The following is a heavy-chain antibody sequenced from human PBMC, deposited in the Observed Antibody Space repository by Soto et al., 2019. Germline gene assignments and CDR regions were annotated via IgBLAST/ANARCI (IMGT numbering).Heavy chain of an antibody. CDR2: IFDSGTT. D-gene: IGHD7-27*01. V-gene: IGHV4-30-4*08. CDR1: CGCSSRGGYY. Sequence: SEPLSVTCSVSCGCSSRGGYYWSWKRQHPVKGLEWIGHIFDSGTTYTNPSLRSQVAISLDTSKNHFSLTLSSVTAADTAVYYCARGPSGDKVHYWGQGALVTVSS. CDR3: ARGPSGDKVHY. J-gene: IGHJ4*02.